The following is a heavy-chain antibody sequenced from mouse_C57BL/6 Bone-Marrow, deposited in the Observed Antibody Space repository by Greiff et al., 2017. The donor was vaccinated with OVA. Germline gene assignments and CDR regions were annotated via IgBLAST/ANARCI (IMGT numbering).Heavy chain of an antibody. V-gene: IGHV1-81*01. J-gene: IGHJ2*01. D-gene: IGHD1-1*01. CDR2: IYPRSGNT. Sequence: QVHVKQSGAELARPGASVKLSCKASGYTFTSYGISWVKQRTGQGLEWIGEIYPRSGNTYYNEKFKGKATLTADKSSSTAYMELRSLTSEDSAVYFCARTRDIYYPYYFDYWGQGTTLTVSS. CDR3: ARTRDIYYPYYFDY. CDR1: GYTFTSYG.